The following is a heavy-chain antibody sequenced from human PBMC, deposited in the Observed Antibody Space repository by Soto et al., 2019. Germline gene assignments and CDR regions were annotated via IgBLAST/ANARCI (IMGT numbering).Heavy chain of an antibody. CDR2: SNAGNGNT. D-gene: IGHD3-22*01. CDR1: GYTFTSYA. CDR3: ARGGRVYYDSSGDSEYYFDY. Sequence: ASVKVSCKASGYTFTSYAMHWVRQAPGQRLEWMGWSNAGNGNTKYSQEFQGRVTITRDTSASTAYMELSSLRSEDMAVYYCARGGRVYYDSSGDSEYYFDYWGQGTLVPVSS. J-gene: IGHJ4*02. V-gene: IGHV1-3*02.